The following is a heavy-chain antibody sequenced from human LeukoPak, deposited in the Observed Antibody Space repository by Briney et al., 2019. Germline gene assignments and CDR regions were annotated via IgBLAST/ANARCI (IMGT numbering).Heavy chain of an antibody. CDR3: ARRQKYDFWSGYYYNWFDP. Sequence: GESLKISCNGSGYXFTSYWICWVRQMPGKGLECMGIIYPGDSDTRYSPSFQGQVTISADKSISTAYLQRSSLKASDTAMYYCARRQKYDFWSGYYYNWFDPWGQGTLVTVSS. J-gene: IGHJ5*02. CDR2: IYPGDSDT. CDR1: GYXFTSYW. D-gene: IGHD3-3*01. V-gene: IGHV5-51*01.